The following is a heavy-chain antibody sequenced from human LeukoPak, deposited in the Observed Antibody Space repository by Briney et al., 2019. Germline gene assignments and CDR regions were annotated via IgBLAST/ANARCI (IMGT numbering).Heavy chain of an antibody. CDR1: GFTFSSYG. CDR3: ARDLVIAAAATDY. CDR2: IWYDGSNK. Sequence: GGSLRLSCAASGFTFSSYGMHWVRQAPGKGLEWVAVIWYDGSNKYYADSVKGRFTISRDNSKNTLYLQMNSLRAEDTAVYYCARDLVIAAAATDYWGQGTLVTVSS. J-gene: IGHJ4*02. V-gene: IGHV3-33*01. D-gene: IGHD6-13*01.